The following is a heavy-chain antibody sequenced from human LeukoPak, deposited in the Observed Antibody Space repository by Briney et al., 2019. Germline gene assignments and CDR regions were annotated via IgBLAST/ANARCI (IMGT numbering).Heavy chain of an antibody. CDR3: ARGIAAAAGDWFDP. Sequence: PGGSLRLSCAASGFTVSSKYMSWVRQAPGKGLEWVSVIYSGGSTYYAGSVKGRFTISRDNSKNTLYLQMNSLRVEDTAVYYCARGIAAAAGDWFDPWGQGTLVTVSS. J-gene: IGHJ5*02. D-gene: IGHD6-13*01. CDR1: GFTVSSKY. CDR2: IYSGGST. V-gene: IGHV3-53*01.